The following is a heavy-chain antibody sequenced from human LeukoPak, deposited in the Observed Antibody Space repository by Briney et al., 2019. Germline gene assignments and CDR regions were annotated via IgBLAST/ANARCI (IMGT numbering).Heavy chain of an antibody. D-gene: IGHD5-12*01. CDR2: ISGSGGST. Sequence: GGSLSLSFAASGFPFSSYAMSWVRPAPGKGLEWVSAISGSGGSTYYADSVKGRFTISRDNSKNTLYLQMNSLRAEDTAVYYSVASSYYYYYMDVWGKGTTVTVSS. CDR1: GFPFSSYA. CDR3: VASSYYYYYMDV. V-gene: IGHV3-23*01. J-gene: IGHJ6*03.